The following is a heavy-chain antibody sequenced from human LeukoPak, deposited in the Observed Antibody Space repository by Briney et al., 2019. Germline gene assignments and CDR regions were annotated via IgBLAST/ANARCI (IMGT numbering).Heavy chain of an antibody. CDR1: GYTFTDYY. CDR3: ARAGIAAAGRVGGDYYYYYYMDV. D-gene: IGHD6-13*01. V-gene: IGHV1-2*02. Sequence: ASVKVSCKASGYTFTDYYIHWVRQAPGQGLEWMGWINPNSGGTNYAQKFQDRVTMTRDTSISTAYMELSRLRSDDTAVYYCARAGIAAAGRVGGDYYYYYYMDVWGKGTTVTVSS. J-gene: IGHJ6*03. CDR2: INPNSGGT.